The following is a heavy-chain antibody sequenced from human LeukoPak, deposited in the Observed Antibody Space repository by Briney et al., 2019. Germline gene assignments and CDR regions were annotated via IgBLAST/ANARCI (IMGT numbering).Heavy chain of an antibody. CDR3: AKEFNRGLPDY. Sequence: GGSLRLSCAASGFTFSSYGVHWVRQAPGKGLEWVAVISYDGSSKYYADSVKGRFTISRDNSKNTLYLQMNSLRGEDTAVYYCAKEFNRGLPDYWGQGTLVTVPS. CDR2: ISYDGSSK. D-gene: IGHD2-21*01. J-gene: IGHJ4*02. V-gene: IGHV3-30*18. CDR1: GFTFSSYG.